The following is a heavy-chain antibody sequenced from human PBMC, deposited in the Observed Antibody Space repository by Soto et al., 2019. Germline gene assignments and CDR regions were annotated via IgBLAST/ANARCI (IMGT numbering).Heavy chain of an antibody. V-gene: IGHV6-1*01. CDR3: ARETSYSSSWYRSIIDY. CDR1: GDSVSSNSAA. D-gene: IGHD6-13*01. Sequence: SQTLSLTCAISGDSVSSNSAAWNWIRQSPSRGLEWLGRTYYRSKWYNDYAVSVKSRITINPDTSKNQFSLQLNSVTPEDTAVYYCARETSYSSSWYRSIIDYWGQGTLVTVSS. CDR2: TYYRSKWYN. J-gene: IGHJ4*02.